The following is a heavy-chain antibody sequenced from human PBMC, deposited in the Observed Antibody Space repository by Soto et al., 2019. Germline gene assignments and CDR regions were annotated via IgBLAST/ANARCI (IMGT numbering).Heavy chain of an antibody. CDR3: ARDAGWGYCSGGSCYSTPYYFDY. J-gene: IGHJ4*02. D-gene: IGHD2-15*01. CDR2: INAGNGNT. CDR1: GYTFTSYA. V-gene: IGHV1-3*01. Sequence: ASVKVSCKASGYTFTSYAMHWVRQAPGQRLEWMGWINAGNGNTKYSQKFQGRVTITRDTSASTAYMELSSLRSEDTAVYYCARDAGWGYCSGGSCYSTPYYFDYWGQGTLVTVSS.